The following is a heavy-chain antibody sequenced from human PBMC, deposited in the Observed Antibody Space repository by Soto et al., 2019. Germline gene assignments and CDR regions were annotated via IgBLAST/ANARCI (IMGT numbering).Heavy chain of an antibody. D-gene: IGHD2-21*01. V-gene: IGHV3-72*01. CDR1: GFTFSDHY. J-gene: IGHJ2*01. Sequence: EVQLVESGGGLVQPGGSLRLSCAASGFTFSDHYMDWVRQAPGKGLEWVSRTRNKANSYTPEYAAAVKGRFTISRDDSMTSRYLKMHSVNTEDTAMYHCVSADCGASCDGWYFALWGRGTLVTVSS. CDR3: VSADCGASCDGWYFAL. CDR2: TRNKANSYTP.